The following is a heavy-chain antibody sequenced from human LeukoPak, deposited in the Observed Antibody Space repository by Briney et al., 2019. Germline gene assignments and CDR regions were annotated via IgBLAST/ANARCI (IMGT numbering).Heavy chain of an antibody. CDR2: ISSSNYI. J-gene: IGHJ6*02. CDR1: GFTFTSYT. Sequence: KPGGSLRLSCAASGFTFTSYTMNWVRQAPGKGLEWVSSISSSNYIYYADSVKGRFTISRDNAKNSLYLQMNSLRAEDTAVYYCARDPLSTTVVSSGMDVWGQGTTVTVSS. CDR3: ARDPLSTTVVSSGMDV. D-gene: IGHD4-23*01. V-gene: IGHV3-21*01.